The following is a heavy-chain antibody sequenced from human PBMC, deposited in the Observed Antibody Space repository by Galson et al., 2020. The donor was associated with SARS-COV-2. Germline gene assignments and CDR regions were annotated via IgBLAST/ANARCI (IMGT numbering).Heavy chain of an antibody. V-gene: IGHV4-59*01. J-gene: IGHJ4*02. CDR3: ARLPVVRGVDY. CDR2: LSYGGKT. CDR1: GGSIKIYY. D-gene: IGHD3-10*01. Sequence: ASETLSLTCTVSGGSIKIYYWSWIRQPPGKGLEWIGYLSYGGKTNYNPSLKSRVTISVDTSKSQFSLTLSSVTAADTAVYYCARLPVVRGVDYWGQGILVTVSS.